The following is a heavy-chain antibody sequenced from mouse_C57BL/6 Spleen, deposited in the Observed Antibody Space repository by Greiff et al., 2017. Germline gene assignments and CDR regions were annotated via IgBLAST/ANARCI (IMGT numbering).Heavy chain of an antibody. D-gene: IGHD1-1*01. V-gene: IGHV5-9*01. CDR2: ISGGGGNT. J-gene: IGHJ1*03. CDR3: ARHQGVCYVSSYWYFDV. Sequence: EVMLVESGGGLVKPGGSLKLSCAASGFTFSSYTMSWVRQTPEKRLEWVATISGGGGNTYYPDSVKGRFTISRDTAKNTLYLQMSSLRSEDTALYYCARHQGVCYVSSYWYFDVWGTGTTVTVSS. CDR1: GFTFSSYT.